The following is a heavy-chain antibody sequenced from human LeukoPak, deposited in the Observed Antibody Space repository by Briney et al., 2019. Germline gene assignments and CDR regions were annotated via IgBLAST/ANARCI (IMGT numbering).Heavy chain of an antibody. D-gene: IGHD5-18*01. Sequence: SETLSLTCTVSGGSISSGSYYWSWIRQPAGKGLEWIGRISTSGSTNYNPSLKSRVTISVDTSKNQFSLNLSSVTAADTAVYYCAREGGYSYGDAPLHFDYWGQGILVTVSS. CDR2: ISTSGST. V-gene: IGHV4-61*02. CDR3: AREGGYSYGDAPLHFDY. J-gene: IGHJ4*02. CDR1: GGSISSGSYY.